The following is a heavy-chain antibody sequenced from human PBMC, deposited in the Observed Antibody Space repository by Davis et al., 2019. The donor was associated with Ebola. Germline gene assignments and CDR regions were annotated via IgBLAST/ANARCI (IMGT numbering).Heavy chain of an antibody. Sequence: SETLSLTCTVSGGSISSYYWSWIRQPPGKGLEWIGYIYYSGSTNYNPSLKSRVTISVDTSKNQFSLKLSSVTAADTAVYYCARHSTGVEYSSFLTEWGQGTLVTVSS. CDR3: ARHSTGVEYSSFLTE. CDR1: GGSISSYY. V-gene: IGHV4-59*01. D-gene: IGHD6-6*01. CDR2: IYYSGST. J-gene: IGHJ4*02.